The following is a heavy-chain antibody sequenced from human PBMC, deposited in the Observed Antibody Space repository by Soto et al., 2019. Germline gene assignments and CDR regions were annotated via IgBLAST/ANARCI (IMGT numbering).Heavy chain of an antibody. D-gene: IGHD1-26*01. CDR3: ARHDSGSYHYPEYFQH. CDR1: GFTFSTYA. V-gene: IGHV3-23*01. CDR2: ITGSGDAT. J-gene: IGHJ1*01. Sequence: GGSLRLSCAASGFTFSTYAMSWVRQTPGKGLECVSTITGSGDATYYADSVKGRFTISRDNSKNTLFLRMNSLRAADTAVYYCARHDSGSYHYPEYFQHWGQGTLVTVSS.